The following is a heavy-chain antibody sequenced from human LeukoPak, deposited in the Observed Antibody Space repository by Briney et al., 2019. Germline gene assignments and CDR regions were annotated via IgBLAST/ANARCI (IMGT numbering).Heavy chain of an antibody. J-gene: IGHJ4*02. CDR3: ARGDQYCSSTSCSTLDY. CDR2: ISSSSSYI. Sequence: PEGSLRLSCAASGFTFSSYSMNWVRQAPGKGLEWVSSISSSSSYIYYADSVKGRFTISRDNAKNSLYLQMNSLRAEDTAVYYCARGDQYCSSTSCSTLDYWGQGTLVTVSS. CDR1: GFTFSSYS. V-gene: IGHV3-21*01. D-gene: IGHD2-2*01.